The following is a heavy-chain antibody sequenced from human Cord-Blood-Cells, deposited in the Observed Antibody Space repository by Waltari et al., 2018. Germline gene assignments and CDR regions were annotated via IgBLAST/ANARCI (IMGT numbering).Heavy chain of an antibody. J-gene: IGHJ4*02. Sequence: QLQLQESGPGLVKPSETLSLTCTVSGGSISSISYSWGWLRQPPGKGLEWIWSIYYSGSTYYNPSLKSRVTISVDTSKNQFSLKLSSVTAADTAVYYCAVTYYDFWSGYFYFDYWGQGTLVTVSS. CDR1: GGSISSISYS. D-gene: IGHD3-3*01. CDR2: IYYSGST. V-gene: IGHV4-39*01. CDR3: AVTYYDFWSGYFYFDY.